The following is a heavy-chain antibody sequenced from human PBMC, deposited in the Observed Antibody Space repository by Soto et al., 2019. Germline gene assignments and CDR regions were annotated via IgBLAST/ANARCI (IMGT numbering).Heavy chain of an antibody. CDR1: GFTFSSYG. J-gene: IGHJ6*02. CDR2: ISYDGSNK. V-gene: IGHV3-30*18. CDR3: ANPRGDGMDV. D-gene: IGHD6-25*01. Sequence: GGSLRLSCAASGFTFSSYGMHWVRQAPGEGLEWVAVISYDGSNKYYADSVKGRFTISRDNSKNTLYLQMNSLRAEDTAVYYCANPRGDGMDVWGQGTTVTVSS.